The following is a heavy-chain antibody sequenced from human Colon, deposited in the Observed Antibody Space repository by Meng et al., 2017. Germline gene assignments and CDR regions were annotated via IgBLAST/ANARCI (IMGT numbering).Heavy chain of an antibody. CDR2: IDLSGKT. V-gene: IGHV4-4*02. D-gene: IGHD6-19*01. J-gene: IGHJ4*02. Sequence: QVQLQGAGPGWVKPAGTLSSTLAVAGVPITSSNWWSWVRQAPGKGMEWIGQIDLSGKTDYNPSLKSRVTISLDKSMNQLFLEVYFVTAADTAIYYCARHLGWEFDYWGPGNLVTVSS. CDR1: GVPITSSNW. CDR3: ARHLGWEFDY.